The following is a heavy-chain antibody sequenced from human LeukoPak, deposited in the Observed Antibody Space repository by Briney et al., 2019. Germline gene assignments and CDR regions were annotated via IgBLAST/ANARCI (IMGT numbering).Heavy chain of an antibody. CDR1: GGSFSGYY. J-gene: IGHJ4*02. Sequence: SETLSLTCAVYGGSFSGYYWSWIRQPPGKGLEWIGETNHSGSTNYNPSLKSRVTISVDTSKNQFSLKLSSVTAADTAVYYCARVAYYYGSGSFYPFDYWGQGTLVTVSS. CDR2: TNHSGST. V-gene: IGHV4-34*01. CDR3: ARVAYYYGSGSFYPFDY. D-gene: IGHD3-10*01.